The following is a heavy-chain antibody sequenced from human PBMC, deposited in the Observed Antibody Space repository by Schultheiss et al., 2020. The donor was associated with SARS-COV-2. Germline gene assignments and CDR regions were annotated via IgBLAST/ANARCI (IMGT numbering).Heavy chain of an antibody. J-gene: IGHJ5*02. CDR3: ARDHGFYYGSNWFDP. Sequence: SVKVSCKASGGTFSSYAISWVRQAPGQGLEWMGGIIPIFGTANYAQNFQGRVTITADESTSTAYMELSSLRSEDTAVYYCARDHGFYYGSNWFDPWGQGTLVTVSS. CDR1: GGTFSSYA. CDR2: IIPIFGTA. D-gene: IGHD3-10*01. V-gene: IGHV1-69*13.